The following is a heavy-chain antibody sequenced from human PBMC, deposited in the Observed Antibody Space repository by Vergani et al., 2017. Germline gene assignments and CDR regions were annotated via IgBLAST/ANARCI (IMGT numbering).Heavy chain of an antibody. CDR2: IYHSGST. J-gene: IGHJ4*02. CDR1: GYSISSGYY. D-gene: IGHD4-23*01. CDR3: ARARGVDYGGNSGIYFDY. V-gene: IGHV4-38-2*01. Sequence: QVQLQESGPGLVKPSETLSLTCAVSGYSISSGYYWGWIRQPPGKGLEWIGSIYHSGSTYYNPSLKSRVTIAVDTSKNQFSLKLSSVTAADTAVYYCARARGVDYGGNSGIYFDYWGQGTLVTVSS.